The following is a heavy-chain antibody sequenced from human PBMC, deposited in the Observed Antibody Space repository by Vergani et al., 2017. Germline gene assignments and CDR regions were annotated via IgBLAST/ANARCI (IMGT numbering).Heavy chain of an antibody. Sequence: QVQLVQSGAEVKKPGSSVKVSCKASGGTFSSYAISWVGQAPGQGLEWMGRTIPTFGTANNAQKFQGRVTITADESTSTAYMELSSLRSEDTAVYYCTRGWYYDSIAYWAYWGQGTLVTVSS. V-gene: IGHV1-69*13. CDR1: GGTFSSYA. J-gene: IGHJ4*02. CDR2: TIPTFGTA. CDR3: TRGWYYDSIAYWAY. D-gene: IGHD3-22*01.